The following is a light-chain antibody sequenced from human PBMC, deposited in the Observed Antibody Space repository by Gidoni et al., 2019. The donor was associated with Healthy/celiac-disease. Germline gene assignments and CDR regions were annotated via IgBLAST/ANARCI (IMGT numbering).Light chain of an antibody. Sequence: DIQMTQSPSSLSASVGDRVTITCRASQSISSYLYWYQQKPGKAPKLLIYAASSLQSGVPSRFSGSGSGTDFTLTISSLQPEYFATYYCQQSYSTPLTFGGGTKVEIK. J-gene: IGKJ4*01. CDR1: QSISSY. CDR2: AAS. CDR3: QQSYSTPLT. V-gene: IGKV1-39*01.